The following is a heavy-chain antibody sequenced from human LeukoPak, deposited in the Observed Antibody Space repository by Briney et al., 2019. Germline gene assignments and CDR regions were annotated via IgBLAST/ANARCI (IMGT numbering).Heavy chain of an antibody. CDR2: IYYSGST. V-gene: IGHV4-59*01. Sequence: SETLSLTCTVSGGSFSSYYWSWIRQPPGKGLEWIGYIYYSGSTNYNPSLKSRVTISVDTSKNQFSLKLSSVTAADTAVYYCARTRRGNSGSLLGLAWWFDPWGQGTLVTVSS. CDR3: ARTRRGNSGSLLGLAWWFDP. CDR1: GGSFSSYY. D-gene: IGHD3-10*01. J-gene: IGHJ5*02.